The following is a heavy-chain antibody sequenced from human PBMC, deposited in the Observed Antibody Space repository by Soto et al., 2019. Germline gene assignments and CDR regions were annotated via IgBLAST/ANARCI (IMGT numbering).Heavy chain of an antibody. CDR1: GFTFSNAW. Sequence: GGSLRLSCAASGFTFSNAWMSWVRQAPGKGLEWVGRIKSKTDGGTKYYAAPVKGSFTISRDDSKNTLYLQMNSLKTEDTAVYYCTTFYGSRFDYWGQGTLVTVSS. D-gene: IGHD4-17*01. CDR2: IKSKTDGGTK. V-gene: IGHV3-15*01. J-gene: IGHJ4*02. CDR3: TTFYGSRFDY.